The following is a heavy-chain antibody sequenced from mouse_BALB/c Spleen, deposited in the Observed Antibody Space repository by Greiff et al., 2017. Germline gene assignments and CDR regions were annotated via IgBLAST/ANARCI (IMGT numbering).Heavy chain of an antibody. Sequence: EVKLMESGPDLVKPGASVKISCKASGYSFTGYYMHWVKQSHGKSLEWIGRVNPNNGGTSYNQKFKGKAILTVDKSSSTAYMELRSLTSEDSAVYYCARSTMITPWFAYWGQGTLVTVSA. V-gene: IGHV1-26*01. CDR2: VNPNNGGT. CDR1: GYSFTGYY. CDR3: ARSTMITPWFAY. J-gene: IGHJ3*01. D-gene: IGHD2-4*01.